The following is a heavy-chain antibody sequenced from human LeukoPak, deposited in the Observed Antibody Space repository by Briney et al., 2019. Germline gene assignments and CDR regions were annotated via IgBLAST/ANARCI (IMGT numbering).Heavy chain of an antibody. V-gene: IGHV3-30-3*01. CDR1: GFTFRSYS. J-gene: IGHJ4*02. Sequence: PGGALRLSCATSGFTFRSYSMHWVRQAPGKGLEGVAGISYDGSNKYYADSVKGRFTISRDNSKNTLYLQMNSLRAEDTAVYYCARVSGSGSFEGLFDYWGQGTLVTVSS. CDR2: ISYDGSNK. CDR3: ARVSGSGSFEGLFDY. D-gene: IGHD1-26*01.